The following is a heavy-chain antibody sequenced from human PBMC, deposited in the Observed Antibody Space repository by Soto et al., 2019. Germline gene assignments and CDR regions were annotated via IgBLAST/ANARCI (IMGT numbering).Heavy chain of an antibody. Sequence: QVQLVQSGAEVKKPGASVKVSCKTSGDTFTTYDINWVRQAAGQGLEWMGRMNPNSGDTAYAQRFQGRVTMTRNTSRTTAYMELSSLKSEDTAVYYCARVRRGYGDYYYYYGMDVWGQGTTVTVSS. J-gene: IGHJ6*02. CDR1: GDTFTTYD. D-gene: IGHD4-17*01. V-gene: IGHV1-8*01. CDR3: ARVRRGYGDYYYYYGMDV. CDR2: MNPNSGDT.